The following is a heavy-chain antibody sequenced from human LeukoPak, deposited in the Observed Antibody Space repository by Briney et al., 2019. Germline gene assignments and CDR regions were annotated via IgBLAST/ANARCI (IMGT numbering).Heavy chain of an antibody. J-gene: IGHJ4*02. V-gene: IGHV3-23*01. CDR1: GFTFSSYA. CDR2: ISGSGGST. Sequence: GGSPRLSCAASGFTFSSYAMSWVRQAPGKGLEWVPAISGSGGSTYYADSVKGRFTISRDNSKNTLYLQMNSLRAEDTAVYYCAKDRYYYGSGSPYFDYWGQGTLVTVSS. CDR3: AKDRYYYGSGSPYFDY. D-gene: IGHD3-10*01.